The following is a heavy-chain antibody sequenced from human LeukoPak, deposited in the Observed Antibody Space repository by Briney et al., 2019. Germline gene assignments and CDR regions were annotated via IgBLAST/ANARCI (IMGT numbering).Heavy chain of an antibody. Sequence: SVKVSCKASGGTFSSYAISWVRQAPGQGLEWMGGIIPIFGTANYAQKFQGRVTITADESTSTAYMELSSLRSEDTAVYYCARLPGIAVADPDYWGQGTLATVSS. CDR1: GGTFSSYA. V-gene: IGHV1-69*13. D-gene: IGHD6-19*01. CDR3: ARLPGIAVADPDY. CDR2: IIPIFGTA. J-gene: IGHJ4*02.